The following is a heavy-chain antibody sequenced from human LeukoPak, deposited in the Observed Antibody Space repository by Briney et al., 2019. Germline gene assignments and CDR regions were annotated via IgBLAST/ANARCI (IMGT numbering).Heavy chain of an antibody. J-gene: IGHJ6*02. CDR3: ARSSGWSYYYYGMDV. D-gene: IGHD6-19*01. Sequence: SEPLSLTCAVYGGSFSGYYWSWIRQPPGKGLEWIGEINHSGSTNYNPSLKSRVTISVDTSKNQFSLKLSSVTAADTAVYYCARSSGWSYYYYGMDVWGQGTTVTVSS. V-gene: IGHV4-34*01. CDR1: GGSFSGYY. CDR2: INHSGST.